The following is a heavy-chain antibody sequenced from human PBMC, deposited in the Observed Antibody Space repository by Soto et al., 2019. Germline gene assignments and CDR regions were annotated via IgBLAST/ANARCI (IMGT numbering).Heavy chain of an antibody. CDR3: AIGYTTGWYTSFDF. J-gene: IGHJ4*02. Sequence: QVQLVQSGAEVQKPGSSVKVSCEASGGTFSSYAFNWVRQAPGQGLQWMGGIIPVSATTNYAQKFQGRVTITADKFTSTAYMELSSLRSADTAVYFCAIGYTTGWYTSFDFWGQGTLVTVSS. CDR2: IIPVSATT. D-gene: IGHD6-19*01. V-gene: IGHV1-69*06. CDR1: GGTFSSYA.